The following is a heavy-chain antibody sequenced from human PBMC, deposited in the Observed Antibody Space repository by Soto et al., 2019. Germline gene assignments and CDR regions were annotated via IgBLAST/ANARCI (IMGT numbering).Heavy chain of an antibody. V-gene: IGHV4-30-2*01. CDR3: ARGHYYYGMDV. CDR2: IYYSGTT. CDR1: NGSVSSGTYS. J-gene: IGHJ6*02. Sequence: SETLSLTCTVSNGSVSSGTYSWSWVRQPPGKGLEWIGYIYYSGTTYYTPSLKSRLTMSMDRASDHFSLNLTSVTAADTAVYFCARGHYYYGMDVWRQGITVTVSS.